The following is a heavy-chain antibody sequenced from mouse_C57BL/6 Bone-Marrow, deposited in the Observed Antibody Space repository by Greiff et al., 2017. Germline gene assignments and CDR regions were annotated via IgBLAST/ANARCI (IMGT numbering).Heavy chain of an antibody. CDR1: GFNIKDDY. J-gene: IGHJ1*03. CDR3: ATLNDYDWYFDV. CDR2: IDPENGDT. D-gene: IGHD2-4*01. V-gene: IGHV14-4*01. Sequence: VQLQQSGAELVRPGASVKLSCTASGFNIKDDYMHWVKQRPEQGLEWIGWIDPENGDTAYASKFQGKATLTADTSSNTAYLQLSSLTSEDTAVYYCATLNDYDWYFDVWGTGTTVTVSS.